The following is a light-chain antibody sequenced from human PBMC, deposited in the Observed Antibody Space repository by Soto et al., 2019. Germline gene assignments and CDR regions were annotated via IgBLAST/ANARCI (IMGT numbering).Light chain of an antibody. J-gene: IGKJ1*01. CDR1: QSVSTT. CDR3: QQYKDWPTT. Sequence: EIVMTQSPAPLSVSPGERAPLSCRASQSVSTTVAWYQQKPGQAPRLLIYDASTRATGVPATFSGSGSGTDFTLTITSLQSEDFGVYYCQQYKDWPTTFGQGTKVDIK. V-gene: IGKV3-15*01. CDR2: DAS.